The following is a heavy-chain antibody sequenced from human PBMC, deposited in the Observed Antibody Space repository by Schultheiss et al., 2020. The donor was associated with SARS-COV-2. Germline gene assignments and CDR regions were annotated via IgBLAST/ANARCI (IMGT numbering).Heavy chain of an antibody. J-gene: IGHJ6*02. CDR1: GFTFSSYA. CDR3: ARPIREGSYYYGMDV. CDR2: ISGSGGYT. Sequence: GESLKISCAASGFTFSSYAMSWVRQAPGKGLEWVSSISGSGGYTYYTDSVKGRFTISRDNSKNTLYLQMNSLRAEDTAVYYCARPIREGSYYYGMDVWGQGTTVTVSS. V-gene: IGHV3-23*01. D-gene: IGHD3-3*02.